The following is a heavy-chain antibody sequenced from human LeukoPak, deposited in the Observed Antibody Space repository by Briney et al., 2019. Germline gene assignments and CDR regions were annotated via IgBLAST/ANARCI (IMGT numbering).Heavy chain of an antibody. CDR3: ARGSGYYGSGSYYNGNFDY. J-gene: IGHJ4*02. D-gene: IGHD3-10*01. Sequence: KTSETLSLTCTVSGGSVSSGSYYWSWIRQPPGKGLEWIGYIYYSGSTNYNPSLKSRVTISVDTSKSQFSLKLSSVTAADTAVYYCARGSGYYGSGSYYNGNFDYWGQGTLVTVSS. V-gene: IGHV4-61*01. CDR2: IYYSGST. CDR1: GGSVSSGSYY.